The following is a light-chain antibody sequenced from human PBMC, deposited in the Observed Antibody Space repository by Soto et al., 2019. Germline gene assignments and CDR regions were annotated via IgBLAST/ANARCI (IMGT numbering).Light chain of an antibody. J-gene: IGLJ3*02. V-gene: IGLV2-11*01. CDR3: CSYAGRYNFWV. Sequence: QSVLTQPRSVSGSLGQSVTISCTGTNSDIGDYNYVSWYQQHPGKAPKVMIYDVNRRPSGVPDRFSGSKSGNTASLTISGLQAEDEADYFCCSYAGRYNFWVFGGGTKLTVL. CDR1: NSDIGDYNY. CDR2: DVN.